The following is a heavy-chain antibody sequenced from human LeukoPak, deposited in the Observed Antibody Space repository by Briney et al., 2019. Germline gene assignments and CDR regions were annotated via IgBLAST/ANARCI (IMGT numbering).Heavy chain of an antibody. CDR1: GFTVSSNY. CDR2: IYSGGST. J-gene: IGHJ4*02. Sequence: GGSLRLSCAASGFTVSSNYMSWVRQAPGKGLEWVSVIYSGGSTYYADSVKGRFTISRDNSKNTLYLQMNSLRAEDTAVYYCARVEGGYSYGYRDYWGQGTLVTVSS. CDR3: ARVEGGYSYGYRDY. D-gene: IGHD5-18*01. V-gene: IGHV3-53*01.